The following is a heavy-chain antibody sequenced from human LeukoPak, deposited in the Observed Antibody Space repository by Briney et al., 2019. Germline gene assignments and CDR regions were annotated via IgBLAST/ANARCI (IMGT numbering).Heavy chain of an antibody. D-gene: IGHD3-10*01. Sequence: PSETLSLTCAVSGGSISSDGYSWSWIRQPPGKGLEWIGFIYYSGSTSYNPSLKSRVTISLDTSKSQFSLKLNSVTAADTAIYYCARVTRGHIYYASGSYDYYFDYWGQGTLVTVSS. V-gene: IGHV4-30-4*07. CDR1: GGSISSDGYS. CDR2: IYYSGST. CDR3: ARVTRGHIYYASGSYDYYFDY. J-gene: IGHJ4*02.